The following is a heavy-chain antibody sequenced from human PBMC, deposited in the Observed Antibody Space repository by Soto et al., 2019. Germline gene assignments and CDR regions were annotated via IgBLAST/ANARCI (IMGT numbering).Heavy chain of an antibody. J-gene: IGHJ4*02. CDR2: IYYSGST. CDR3: ARGKGSSWSHFDY. Sequence: SETLSLTCTVSGGSISSYYWSWIRQPPGKGLEWIGYIYYSGSTNYNPSLKSRVTISVDTSKNQFSLKLSSVTAADTAVYYCARGKGSSWSHFDYWGQGTLFTVSS. CDR1: GGSISSYY. V-gene: IGHV4-59*01. D-gene: IGHD6-13*01.